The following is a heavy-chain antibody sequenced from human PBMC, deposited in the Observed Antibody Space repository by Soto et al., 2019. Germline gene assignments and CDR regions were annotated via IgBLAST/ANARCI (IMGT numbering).Heavy chain of an antibody. CDR3: ARVWGMTPDF. J-gene: IGHJ4*02. CDR2: IYSSGST. Sequence: QVQLQESGPGLVKPSQTLSLTCTVSGGSISSGGYYWSWIRQHPGKGLEWIGYIYSSGSTYYNPSLTSRVTISVDTSKNQFSLKLSSVPAADTAVDYCARVWGMTPDFWGQGTLVTVSS. V-gene: IGHV4-31*03. D-gene: IGHD7-27*01. CDR1: GGSISSGGYY.